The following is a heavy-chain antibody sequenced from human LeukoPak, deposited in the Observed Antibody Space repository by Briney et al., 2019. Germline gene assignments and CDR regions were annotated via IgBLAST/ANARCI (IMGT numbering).Heavy chain of an antibody. CDR1: GYTFTSYD. V-gene: IGHV1-8*03. CDR3: ARGRIKGRFLEWLHYYYYMDV. D-gene: IGHD3-3*01. J-gene: IGHJ6*03. Sequence: ASVKVSCKASGYTFTSYDINWVRQATGQGLEWMGWMNPNSGNTGYAQKFQGRVTITADKSTSTAYMELSSLRSEDTAVYYCARGRIKGRFLEWLHYYYYMDVWGKGTTVTVSS. CDR2: MNPNSGNT.